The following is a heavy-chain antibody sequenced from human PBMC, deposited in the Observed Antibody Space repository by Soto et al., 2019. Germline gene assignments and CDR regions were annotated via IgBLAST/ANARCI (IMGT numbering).Heavy chain of an antibody. CDR2: IYYSGST. Sequence: SETLSLTCTVSGGSISSYYWSWIRQPPGKGLEWIGYIYYSGSTNYNPSLKSRVTISVDTSKNQFSLKLSSVTAADTAVYYCARGEYYGSGSYYSYYYGMDVWGQGTTVT. J-gene: IGHJ6*02. CDR1: GGSISSYY. CDR3: ARGEYYGSGSYYSYYYGMDV. D-gene: IGHD3-10*01. V-gene: IGHV4-59*01.